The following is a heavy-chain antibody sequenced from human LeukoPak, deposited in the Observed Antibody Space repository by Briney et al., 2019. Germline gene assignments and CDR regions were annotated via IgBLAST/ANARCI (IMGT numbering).Heavy chain of an antibody. D-gene: IGHD3-10*01. Sequence: SETLSLTCTVSGGSISSYYWSWIRQPAGKGLEWIGRIYTSGGTNYNPSLKSRITMSVDTSKNQFSLKLSSVTGADTAVYYCAREVEWFGEPAFDIWGQVTMVTVSS. V-gene: IGHV4-4*07. CDR1: GGSISSYY. CDR2: IYTSGGT. J-gene: IGHJ3*02. CDR3: AREVEWFGEPAFDI.